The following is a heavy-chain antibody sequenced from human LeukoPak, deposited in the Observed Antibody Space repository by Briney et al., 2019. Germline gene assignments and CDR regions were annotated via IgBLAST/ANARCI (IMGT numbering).Heavy chain of an antibody. V-gene: IGHV3-11*03. CDR3: ARWRTTVYGMDV. Sequence: GLSLRLSCVASRFPFIDYYMSWIRDAPRKGLEWGSYISSSTSYTNYADTVKGRFTISRDNAKKSLYLQMDSLRAEDTAVYYCARWRTTVYGMDVWGQGTTVTVSS. D-gene: IGHD4-11*01. CDR1: RFPFIDYY. CDR2: ISSSTSYT. J-gene: IGHJ6*02.